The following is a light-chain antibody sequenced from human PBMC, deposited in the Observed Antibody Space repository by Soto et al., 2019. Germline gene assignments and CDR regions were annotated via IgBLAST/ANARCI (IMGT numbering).Light chain of an antibody. Sequence: DLQMTQSPSSLSASVGDRVTITCRASQYISTYLNWYQQKPGKAPKVLIYAASTLQSGVPSRFSGSGSGTDFTLTISNLQPGDFATYSCQQSYSTPWTFGQGTKVEIK. CDR3: QQSYSTPWT. J-gene: IGKJ1*01. CDR2: AAS. CDR1: QYISTY. V-gene: IGKV1-39*01.